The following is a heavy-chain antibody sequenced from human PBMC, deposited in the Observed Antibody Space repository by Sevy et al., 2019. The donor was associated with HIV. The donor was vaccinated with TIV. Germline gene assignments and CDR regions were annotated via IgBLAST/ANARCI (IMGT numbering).Heavy chain of an antibody. D-gene: IGHD3-16*01. CDR3: AGEGMSFGGGGGLDV. V-gene: IGHV1-2*02. CDR1: AYSFTAYY. J-gene: IGHJ6*02. Sequence: ASVKVSCKASAYSFTAYYVHWVRQAPGQGLEWMGWINPNSDGTNYARRFQGRVTMSTDTSISTAYMELSSLRSGDTGGYYWAGEGMSFGGGGGLDVWGQGTTVTVSS. CDR2: INPNSDGT.